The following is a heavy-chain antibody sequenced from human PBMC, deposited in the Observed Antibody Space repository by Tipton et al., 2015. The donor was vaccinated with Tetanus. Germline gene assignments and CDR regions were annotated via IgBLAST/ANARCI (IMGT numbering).Heavy chain of an antibody. J-gene: IGHJ3*02. Sequence: TLSLTCTVSGDSVNFAMYYWTWIRQPPGKGLESIGFIHPGGSTHYNPSLRSRVSLSVDTSKNQFSLNLSSVTAADTAVYYCARTGWPQQNKPAFDIWGQGTVVTVSS. V-gene: IGHV4-61*01. CDR2: IHPGGST. D-gene: IGHD6-19*01. CDR1: GDSVNFAMYY. CDR3: ARTGWPQQNKPAFDI.